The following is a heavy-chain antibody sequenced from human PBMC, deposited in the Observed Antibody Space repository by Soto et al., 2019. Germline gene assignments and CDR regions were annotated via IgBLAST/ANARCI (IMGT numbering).Heavy chain of an antibody. CDR3: ARGTTTLYYYYYGMDV. V-gene: IGHV3-30-3*01. CDR1: GFTFSSYA. Sequence: QVQLVESGGGVVQPGRSLRLSCAASGFTFSSYAMHWVRQAPGKGLEWVAVISYDGSNKYYADSVKGRFTISRDNSKNTLYLQMNSLRAEDTAVYYCARGTTTLYYYYYGMDVWGQGTTFTVSS. J-gene: IGHJ6*02. CDR2: ISYDGSNK. D-gene: IGHD1-1*01.